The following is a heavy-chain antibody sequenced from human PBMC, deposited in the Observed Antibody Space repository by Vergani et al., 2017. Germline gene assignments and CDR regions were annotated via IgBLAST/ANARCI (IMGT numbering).Heavy chain of an antibody. D-gene: IGHD6-6*01. CDR3: ARQISVLRPSSMTAFDY. CDR2: VFYGGRT. V-gene: IGHV4-39*01. CDR1: GDSISTSSYA. J-gene: IGHJ4*02. Sequence: QMQLQESGPGLVKPSETLSLSCTVSGDSISTSSYAWGWIRQPPGKTLEWIGTVFYGGRTSYNPSLKSRVTLSLDTSKTQICLHLTSVTAADTAVYYCARQISVLRPSSMTAFDYWGQGTLVTVSS.